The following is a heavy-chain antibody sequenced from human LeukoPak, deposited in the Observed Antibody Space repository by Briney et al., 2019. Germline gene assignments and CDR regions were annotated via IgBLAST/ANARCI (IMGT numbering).Heavy chain of an antibody. CDR2: INHSGST. Sequence: SETLSLTCAVYGGSFSGYYWSWIRQPPGKGLEWIGEINHSGSTNYNPPLKSRVTISVDTPKNQFSLKLSSVTAADTAVYYCARGSIYATEIHWGQGTLVTVSS. CDR3: ARGSIYATEIH. CDR1: GGSFSGYY. J-gene: IGHJ4*02. D-gene: IGHD3-16*01. V-gene: IGHV4-34*01.